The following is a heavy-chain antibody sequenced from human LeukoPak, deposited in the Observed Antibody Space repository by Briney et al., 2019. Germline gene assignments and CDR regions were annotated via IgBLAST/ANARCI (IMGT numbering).Heavy chain of an antibody. CDR1: GYTFTGYY. V-gene: IGHV1-69*13. J-gene: IGHJ3*02. CDR3: ARDNGMLGAFDI. Sequence: ASVKVSCKASGYTFTGYYIHWVRQAPGQGLEWMGGIIPIFGTANYAQKFQGRVTITADESTSTAYMELSSLRSEDTAVYYCARDNGMLGAFDIWGQGTMVTVSS. CDR2: IIPIFGTA. D-gene: IGHD2-8*01.